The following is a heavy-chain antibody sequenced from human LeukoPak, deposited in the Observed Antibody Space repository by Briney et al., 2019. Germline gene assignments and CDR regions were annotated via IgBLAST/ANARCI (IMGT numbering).Heavy chain of an antibody. V-gene: IGHV3-30*18. J-gene: IGHJ3*02. Sequence: PGGSLRLSCAASGFTFSSYGMHWVRQAPGKGLEWVAVISYDGSNKYYADSVKGRFTISRDNSKNTLYLQMNSLRAEDTAVYYCAKDLWELLDAFDIWGQGTMVTVSS. CDR2: ISYDGSNK. CDR3: AKDLWELLDAFDI. CDR1: GFTFSSYG. D-gene: IGHD1-26*01.